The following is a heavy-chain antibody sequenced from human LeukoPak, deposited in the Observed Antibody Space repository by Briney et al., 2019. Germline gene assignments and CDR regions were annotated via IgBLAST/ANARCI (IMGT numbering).Heavy chain of an antibody. CDR3: AREPRYDNSDSGAF. CDR1: GGSISSYY. CDR2: IYYSGST. J-gene: IGHJ3*01. Sequence: SETLSLTCTVSGGSISSYYWSWIRQPPGKGLEWIGYIYYSGSTNYNPSLKSRVTISVDTSKNQFSLKLSSVTAADTALYYCAREPRYDNSDSGAFWGQGTVVTVSS. V-gene: IGHV4-59*01. D-gene: IGHD3-22*01.